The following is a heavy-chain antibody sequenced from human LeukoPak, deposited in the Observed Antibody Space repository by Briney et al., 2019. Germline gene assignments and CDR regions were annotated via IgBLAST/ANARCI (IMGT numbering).Heavy chain of an antibody. CDR1: GYTFTSYY. J-gene: IGHJ4*02. CDR2: IYPSGGST. Sequence: ASVKVSCKASGYTFTSYYMHWVRQAPGQGLEWMGIIYPSGGSTRYAQKFQGRVTMTRDMSTSTVYMELSSLRSEDTAVYYCAREAVGAMAHFDYWGQGTLVTVSS. CDR3: AREAVGAMAHFDY. D-gene: IGHD5-18*01. V-gene: IGHV1-46*01.